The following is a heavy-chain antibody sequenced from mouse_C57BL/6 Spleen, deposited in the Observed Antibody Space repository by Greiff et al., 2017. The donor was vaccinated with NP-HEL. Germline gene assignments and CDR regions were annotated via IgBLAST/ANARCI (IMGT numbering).Heavy chain of an antibody. V-gene: IGHV6-3*01. CDR1: GFTFSNYW. D-gene: IGHD1-1*01. CDR2: IRLKSDNYAT. J-gene: IGHJ4*01. CDR3: TGGWDYYGSSYAMDY. Sequence: EVKVEESGGGLVQPGGSMKLSCVASGFTFSNYWMNWVRQSPEKGLEWVAQIRLKSDNYATHYAESVKGRFTISRDDSKSSVYLQMNNLRAEDTGIYYCTGGWDYYGSSYAMDYWGQGTSVTVSS.